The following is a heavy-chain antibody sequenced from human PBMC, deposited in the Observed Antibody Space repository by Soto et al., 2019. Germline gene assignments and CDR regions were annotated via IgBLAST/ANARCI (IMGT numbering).Heavy chain of an antibody. D-gene: IGHD3-16*01. Sequence: PSETLSLTCAIYGASLGGFHWTWLRQAPVKGLEWIGELIHGGSTNYNPSLKSRVSFSLDTSKNQFSLHLMSVTAADTAVYYCARSPLGYDYVRQNWREVGASFDIWGRGTMVTVSS. CDR1: GASLGGFH. V-gene: IGHV4-34*12. CDR3: ARSPLGYDYVRQNWREVGASFDI. J-gene: IGHJ3*02. CDR2: LIHGGST.